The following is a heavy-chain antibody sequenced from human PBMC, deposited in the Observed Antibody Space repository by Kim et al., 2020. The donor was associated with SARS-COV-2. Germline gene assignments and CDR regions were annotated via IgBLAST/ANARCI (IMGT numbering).Heavy chain of an antibody. D-gene: IGHD5-12*01. CDR3: ARGGYSGYVVDY. CDR2: INPSGDTT. V-gene: IGHV1-46*01. CDR1: GYSFTTYY. Sequence: ASVKVSCKASGYSFTTYYIHWVRQAPGQGLEWMGIINPSGDTTSYAQKFQDRVMMTRDTSTTTVYMELRSLRSEDTAVYYCARGGYSGYVVDYWGQGTLV. J-gene: IGHJ4*02.